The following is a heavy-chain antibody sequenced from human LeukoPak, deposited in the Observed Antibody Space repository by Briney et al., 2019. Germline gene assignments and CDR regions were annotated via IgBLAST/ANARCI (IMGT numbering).Heavy chain of an antibody. D-gene: IGHD1-7*01. J-gene: IGHJ4*02. Sequence: ASVKVSCKASGGTFSSYAISWVRQAPGQGLEWMGGIIPIFGTANYAQKFQGRVTITTDESTSTAHMELSSLRSEDTAVYYCAAGAITGTTSDYWGQGTLVTVSS. CDR3: AAGAITGTTSDY. CDR1: GGTFSSYA. CDR2: IIPIFGTA. V-gene: IGHV1-69*05.